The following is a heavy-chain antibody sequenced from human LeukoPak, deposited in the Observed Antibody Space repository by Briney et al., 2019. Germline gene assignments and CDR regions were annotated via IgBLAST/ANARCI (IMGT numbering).Heavy chain of an antibody. J-gene: IGHJ4*02. CDR1: GFTFSSYS. V-gene: IGHV3-21*01. D-gene: IGHD4-17*01. Sequence: PGGSLRLSCAVSGFTFSSYSMNWVRQAPGKGLEWVSSISSSSSYIYYADSVKGRFTISRDNAKNSLYLQMNSLRAEDTAVYYCARNPYYGDSGFDYWGQGTLVTVSS. CDR3: ARNPYYGDSGFDY. CDR2: ISSSSSYI.